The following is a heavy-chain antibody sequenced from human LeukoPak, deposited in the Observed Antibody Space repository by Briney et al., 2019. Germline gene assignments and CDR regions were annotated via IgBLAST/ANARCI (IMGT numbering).Heavy chain of an antibody. V-gene: IGHV4-59*01. D-gene: IGHD2/OR15-2a*01. CDR3: ARVSVRESWGNWFDP. Sequence: PSETLSLTCTVSGGSISSYYWSWIRQPPGKGLEWIGYIYYSGSTNYNPSLKSRVTISVDTSKNQFSLKLSSVTAADTAAYYCARVSVRESWGNWFDPWGQGTLVTVSS. CDR2: IYYSGST. J-gene: IGHJ5*02. CDR1: GGSISSYY.